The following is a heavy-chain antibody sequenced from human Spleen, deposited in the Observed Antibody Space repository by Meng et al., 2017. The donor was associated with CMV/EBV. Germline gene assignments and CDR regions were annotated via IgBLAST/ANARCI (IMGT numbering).Heavy chain of an antibody. CDR2: INPSGGST. CDR1: GHTFSSYY. J-gene: IGHJ6*02. CDR3: AKKGGSDFWSGYRGYSYYGMDV. D-gene: IGHD3-3*01. V-gene: IGHV1-46*01. Sequence: ASVKVSCKASGHTFSSYYMHWVRQAPGQGLEWMGLINPSGGSTIYAQKFQGRVSMTSDTSTRSLYMELSSLRSEDTAVYYCAKKGGSDFWSGYRGYSYYGMDVWGQGTTVTVSS.